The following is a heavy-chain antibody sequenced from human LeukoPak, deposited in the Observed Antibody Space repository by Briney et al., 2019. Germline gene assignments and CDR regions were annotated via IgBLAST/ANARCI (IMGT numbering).Heavy chain of an antibody. CDR2: ISSGGSST. J-gene: IGHJ4*02. CDR3: ARDNWGSLDY. D-gene: IGHD7-27*01. CDR1: GFTFSSYW. Sequence: GGSLRLSCAASGFTFSSYWMQWVRQAAGKGLVWVSHISSGGSSTSYADSVKGRFTISRDNAKNTLYLQMNSLRAEDTAVYYCARDNWGSLDYWGQGTLVTVSS. V-gene: IGHV3-74*01.